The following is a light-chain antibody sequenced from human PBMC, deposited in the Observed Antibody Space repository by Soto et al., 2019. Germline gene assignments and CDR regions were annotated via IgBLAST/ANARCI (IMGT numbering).Light chain of an antibody. CDR2: GAS. V-gene: IGKV3-20*01. J-gene: IGKJ5*01. Sequence: EIRFTQSPSTLSLSPRERSTLSCRATQSVSSSYLAWYQQKPGQAPRLLIYGASSRATGIPDRFSGSGSGTDFTLTISRLEPEDFAVYYCQQYGSSSITFGQGTRLEIK. CDR1: QSVSSSY. CDR3: QQYGSSSIT.